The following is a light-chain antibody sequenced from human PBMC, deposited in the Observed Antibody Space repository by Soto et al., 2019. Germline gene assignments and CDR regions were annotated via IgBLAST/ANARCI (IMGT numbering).Light chain of an antibody. Sequence: HSVMAQPSSVSGSPGPSITISCSGSANDYVSWYQHHPGKAPRLLLYEVTHRPSGVSHRFSGSKSGNTASLTISGLQPEDEAHYYCTSFISRTSPIVYGGGTQLTVL. CDR2: EVT. V-gene: IGLV2-14*01. J-gene: IGLJ2*01. CDR1: ANDY. CDR3: TSFISRTSPIV.